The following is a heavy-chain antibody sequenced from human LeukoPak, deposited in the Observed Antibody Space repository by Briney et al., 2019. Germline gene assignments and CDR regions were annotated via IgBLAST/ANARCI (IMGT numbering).Heavy chain of an antibody. CDR3: ASGYTGGFFDY. Sequence: SETLSLTCAVSGGSISSGGYSWSWIRQPPGKGLEWIGYIYYSGSTYYNPSLKSRVTISVDTSKNQFSLKLSSVTAADTAVYYCASGYTGGFFDYWGQGTLVTVSS. D-gene: IGHD5-18*01. J-gene: IGHJ4*02. CDR1: GGSISSGGYS. V-gene: IGHV4-30-4*07. CDR2: IYYSGST.